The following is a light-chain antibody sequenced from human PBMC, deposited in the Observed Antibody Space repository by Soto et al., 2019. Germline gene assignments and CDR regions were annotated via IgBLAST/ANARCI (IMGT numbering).Light chain of an antibody. J-gene: IGKJ2*02. Sequence: DIQMTQSPSTLSAYVGDRVTITCRASQTISIWLAWYQQKPGKAPKLLLYKASSLESGVPSRFSGSGSGTEFTLTITSLQPDDFATYYCQQYNSYPCTFGQGTKLEIK. CDR3: QQYNSYPCT. CDR1: QTISIW. CDR2: KAS. V-gene: IGKV1-5*03.